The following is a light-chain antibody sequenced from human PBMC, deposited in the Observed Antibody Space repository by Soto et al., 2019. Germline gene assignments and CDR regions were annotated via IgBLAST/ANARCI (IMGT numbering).Light chain of an antibody. CDR2: KAS. J-gene: IGKJ1*01. CDR1: QSISSW. V-gene: IGKV1-5*03. Sequence: IQMTQSPSSLSASVGDRGALTCRASQSISSWLAWFQQKPGKAPNLLIYKASSLASGVPSRFSGSGSGTDFTLTISSLQPDDFATYYCQHYNIYPWTFGQGTMVDI. CDR3: QHYNIYPWT.